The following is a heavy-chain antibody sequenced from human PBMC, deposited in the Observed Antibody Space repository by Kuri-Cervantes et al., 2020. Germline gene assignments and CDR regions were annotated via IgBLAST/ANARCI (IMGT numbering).Heavy chain of an antibody. V-gene: IGHV1-46*01. J-gene: IGHJ4*02. D-gene: IGHD3-22*01. CDR3: ARDVEVGYDSSGYYVGVFDY. Sequence: ASVKVSCKASGYTFTSSYMHWVRQAPGQGLAWMGIINPSGGSTSYEQKFQGRVTMTRDTFTSTAYKELRSLRSDDTAVYYCARDVEVGYDSSGYYVGVFDYWGQGTLVTVSS. CDR1: GYTFTSSY. CDR2: INPSGGST.